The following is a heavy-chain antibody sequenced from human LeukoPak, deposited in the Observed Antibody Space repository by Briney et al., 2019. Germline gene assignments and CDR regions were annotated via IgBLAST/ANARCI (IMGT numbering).Heavy chain of an antibody. CDR2: SRNKAKSYTT. J-gene: IGHJ4*02. Sequence: GGSLSLSCAVSGFTFSDHFLDWVRQDPGKGLEWVGRSRNKAKSYTTEYAASVKGRFTISRDESQNSLNLQMNSLKTDDTAVYYCVRVGSVAGSDYLDYWGQGTLVTVSS. V-gene: IGHV3-72*01. D-gene: IGHD6-19*01. CDR3: VRVGSVAGSDYLDY. CDR1: GFTFSDHF.